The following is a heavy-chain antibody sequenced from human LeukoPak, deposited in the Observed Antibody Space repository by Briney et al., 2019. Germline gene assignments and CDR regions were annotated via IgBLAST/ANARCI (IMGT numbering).Heavy chain of an antibody. CDR2: IGTYKGNT. CDR1: GGTFSSYA. V-gene: IGHV1-18*01. J-gene: IGHJ6*02. Sequence: ASVTVSCTASGGTFSSYAISWVRQAPGQGLEWMGWIGTYKGNTNYAQMFQGRVTMTTDTSTSTAYMELKNLRSDDTAVYYCARTPGMVVVKTFYCMDVWGQGTTVTVSS. D-gene: IGHD3-22*01. CDR3: ARTPGMVVVKTFYCMDV.